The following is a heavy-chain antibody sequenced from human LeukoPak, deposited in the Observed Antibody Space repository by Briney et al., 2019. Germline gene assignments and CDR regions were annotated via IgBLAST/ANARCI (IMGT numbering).Heavy chain of an antibody. CDR3: ARDNNWGFDY. V-gene: IGHV3-30*03. D-gene: IGHD7-27*01. CDR1: GFTFSSYG. Sequence: GGSLRLSCAASGFTFSSYGMHWVRQAPGKGLEWVAVISSDGVSKYYTDSVKGRFTISRDDAKNSLYLQMSSLRAEDTAFYYCARDNNWGFDYWGQGALVTVSS. J-gene: IGHJ4*02. CDR2: ISSDGVSK.